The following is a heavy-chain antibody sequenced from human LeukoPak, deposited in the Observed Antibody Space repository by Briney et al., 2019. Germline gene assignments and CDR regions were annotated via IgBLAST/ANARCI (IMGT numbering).Heavy chain of an antibody. CDR2: IYHNGST. CDR3: ARDFIGQRHHGGMDV. V-gene: IGHV4-30-2*01. D-gene: IGHD4-23*01. Sequence: SETLSLTCTVSGGSISSGSYYWSWIRQPPGKGLEWIGYIYHNGSTYYNPSLKSRVTISVDRSKNQFSLKLSSVTAADTAVYYCARDFIGQRHHGGMDVWGKGTTVTVSS. CDR1: GGSISSGSYY. J-gene: IGHJ6*04.